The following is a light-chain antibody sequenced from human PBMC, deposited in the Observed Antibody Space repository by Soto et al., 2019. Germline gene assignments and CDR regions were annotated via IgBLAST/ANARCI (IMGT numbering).Light chain of an antibody. V-gene: IGKV1-5*03. CDR1: ESISSW. CDR3: QHYSVFPLT. J-gene: IGKJ4*01. CDR2: KAS. Sequence: DIQMTQFPSTLSASVGDRVTITCRASESISSWLAWYQQKPGKAPKILIYKASTLQSGDPSSFTGSGSGTEFTLTISSLQPNDFATYYCQHYSVFPLTFGGGTKVEIK.